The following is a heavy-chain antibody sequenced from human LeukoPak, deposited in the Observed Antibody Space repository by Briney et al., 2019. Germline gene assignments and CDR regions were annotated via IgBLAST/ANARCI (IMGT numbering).Heavy chain of an antibody. J-gene: IGHJ4*02. Sequence: ASVKVSCKASGYTFTGYYIHWVRQAPGQGLSGWDGSTLTVVTHAQSFQGRVTMTRDTSISTVYMDLSRLRSDDTAVYYCAKDRGPQWWGSFDYWGQGTLVTVSS. CDR3: AKDRGPQWWGSFDY. CDR1: GYTFTGYY. CDR2: STLTVVT. V-gene: IGHV1-2*02. D-gene: IGHD3-16*01.